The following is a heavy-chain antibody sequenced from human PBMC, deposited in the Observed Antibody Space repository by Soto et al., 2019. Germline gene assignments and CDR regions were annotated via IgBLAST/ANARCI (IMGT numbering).Heavy chain of an antibody. V-gene: IGHV3-13*01. D-gene: IGHD3-9*01. CDR1: GFSFNNYD. Sequence: EVQLVESGGGLVQPGGSQRLSCVASGFSFNNYDFHWVRQVTGKGLEWVSAIGRADDTHFSDAVKGRFTISREIAKNSVSLQMNSLRVEDTAVYYCVREDNILPGYSYFDYWGQGTLVTVSS. CDR2: IGRADDT. J-gene: IGHJ4*02. CDR3: VREDNILPGYSYFDY.